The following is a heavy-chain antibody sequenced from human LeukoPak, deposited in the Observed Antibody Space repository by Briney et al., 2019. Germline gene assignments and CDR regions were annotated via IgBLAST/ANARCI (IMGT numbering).Heavy chain of an antibody. V-gene: IGHV4-59*01. J-gene: IGHJ4*02. Sequence: PSETLSLTCTVSGDSISPYYWSWLRQPPGGGLEWIGYVFYTGSTNYNPSLKSRVTISVDTSRNQFSLKLTSVTAADTAVYYCARTRSGYSTLGYWGQGTLVTVSS. D-gene: IGHD1-26*01. CDR3: ARTRSGYSTLGY. CDR1: GDSISPYY. CDR2: VFYTGST.